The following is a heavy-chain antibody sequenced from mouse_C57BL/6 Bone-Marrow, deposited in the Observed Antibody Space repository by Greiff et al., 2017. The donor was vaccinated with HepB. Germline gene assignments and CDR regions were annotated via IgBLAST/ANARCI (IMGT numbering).Heavy chain of an antibody. CDR1: GYTFTSYG. J-gene: IGHJ3*01. CDR2: IYPRSGNT. Sequence: QVQLQQSGAELARPGASVKLSCKASGYTFTSYGISWVKQRTGQGLEWIGEIYPRSGNTYYNEKFKGKATLTADKSSSTAYMELRSLTSEDAAVYFCAKESSGPWFAYWGQGTLVTVSA. D-gene: IGHD3-2*02. CDR3: AKESSGPWFAY. V-gene: IGHV1-81*01.